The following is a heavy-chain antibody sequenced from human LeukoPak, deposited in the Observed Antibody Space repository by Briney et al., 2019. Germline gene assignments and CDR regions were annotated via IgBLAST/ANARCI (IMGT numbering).Heavy chain of an antibody. CDR2: IYYSGST. CDR1: GGSISSGNYY. Sequence: SETLSLXCTVSGGSISSGNYYWRWIRQAPGKGLEWLVYIYYSGSTSNNPSLESRGTISIDTSKNQFSLKLSSVTAADTAVYYCARGVFWSGYYGYWGQGTLVTVSS. V-gene: IGHV4-30-4*08. J-gene: IGHJ4*02. D-gene: IGHD3-3*01. CDR3: ARGVFWSGYYGY.